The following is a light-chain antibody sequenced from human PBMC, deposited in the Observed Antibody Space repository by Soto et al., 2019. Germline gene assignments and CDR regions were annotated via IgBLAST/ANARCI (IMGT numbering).Light chain of an antibody. CDR3: QQYYSQWT. J-gene: IGKJ1*01. V-gene: IGKV1-5*03. Sequence: IQMPQSPSTLSASLGDRFTVTCRASQNISNWLAWYQQKPGKAPDLLIYKASSLENGVPSRFSGSGSGTDFTLTISSLQPEDFATYYCQQYYSQWTFGPGTKVDI. CDR1: QNISNW. CDR2: KAS.